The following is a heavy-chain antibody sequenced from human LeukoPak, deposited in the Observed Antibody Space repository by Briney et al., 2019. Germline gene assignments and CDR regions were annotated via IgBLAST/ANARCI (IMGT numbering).Heavy chain of an antibody. CDR2: IYYSGST. D-gene: IGHD7-27*01. CDR3: ARGQLLGTYRY. CDR1: GGSISSYY. Sequence: SETLSLTCTVSGGSISSYYWSWIRQPPGKGLEWIGYIYYSGSTNYNPSLKSRVTISVDTSKNQFSLKLSSVTAADTAVYYCARGQLLGTYRYWGQGTLVTVSS. J-gene: IGHJ4*02. V-gene: IGHV4-59*01.